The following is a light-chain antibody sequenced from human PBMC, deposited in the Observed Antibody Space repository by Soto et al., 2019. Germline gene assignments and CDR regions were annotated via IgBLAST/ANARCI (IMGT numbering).Light chain of an antibody. Sequence: DIQMTQSPSTLSASVGDRVTITCRASQSISNWLAWYQQKPGKAPKLLIYKASSLESGVPSRFSCSGSGTEFTLTISSLQPDDFAAYYCQSGVTFGGGTKVEIK. CDR1: QSISNW. CDR3: QSGVT. V-gene: IGKV1-5*03. J-gene: IGKJ4*01. CDR2: KAS.